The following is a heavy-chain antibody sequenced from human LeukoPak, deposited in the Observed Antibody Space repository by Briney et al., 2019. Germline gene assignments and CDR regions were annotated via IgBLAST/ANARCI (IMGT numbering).Heavy chain of an antibody. V-gene: IGHV1-2*02. Sequence: ASVKVSCKASGYTFSSYGISWVRQAPGQGLEWMGWINPSSGGTNYAQKFQGRVTMTRDTSISTAYMELSRLRSGDTAVYYCARGGSYDFHSDYWGQGTLVTVSS. CDR3: ARGGSYDFHSDY. CDR2: INPSSGGT. CDR1: GYTFSSYG. J-gene: IGHJ4*02. D-gene: IGHD1-26*01.